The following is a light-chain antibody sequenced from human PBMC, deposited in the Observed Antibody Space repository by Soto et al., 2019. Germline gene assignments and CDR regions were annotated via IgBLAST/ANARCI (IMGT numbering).Light chain of an antibody. Sequence: ETVLTQSPGTLSLSPGERATLSCRATQSVNNDYLAWYQQRPGLAPRLLIFGASGRATGIPDRFSGSGSGTDFTLTISRLEPEDFAIYYCHQYGTSPLTFGGGTKVEIK. CDR1: QSVNNDY. V-gene: IGKV3-20*01. J-gene: IGKJ4*01. CDR3: HQYGTSPLT. CDR2: GAS.